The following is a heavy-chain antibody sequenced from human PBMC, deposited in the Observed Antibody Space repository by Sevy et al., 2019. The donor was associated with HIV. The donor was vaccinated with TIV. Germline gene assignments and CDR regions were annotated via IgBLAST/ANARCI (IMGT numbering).Heavy chain of an antibody. CDR2: ISYNGRNQ. CDR3: ARFVGYCSGGRCSIIDF. J-gene: IGHJ4*02. Sequence: GGSPRLSCAASGFSLSDHAVSWVRQTPGKGLEWLAVISYNGRNQYYAYSVKGRFTISKDDSKNTLYLQLNSLRAEDTAVYYCARFVGYCSGGRCSIIDFWGQGTLVTVSS. CDR1: GFSLSDHA. D-gene: IGHD2-15*01. V-gene: IGHV3-30*04.